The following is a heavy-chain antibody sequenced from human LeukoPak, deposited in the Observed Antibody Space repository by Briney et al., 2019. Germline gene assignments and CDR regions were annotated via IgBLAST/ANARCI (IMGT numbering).Heavy chain of an antibody. CDR2: ISNTGNAI. CDR1: GFTFSSYE. Sequence: PGGSLRLSCAASGFTFSSYEMNWVRQAPGKGLEWVSFISNTGNAIYYADSVKGRFTISRDNAKNSVYLQMNSLRVEDTALYYCARDPPGRQGYSPLDYWGQGTLVTVSS. D-gene: IGHD5-24*01. V-gene: IGHV3-48*03. CDR3: ARDPPGRQGYSPLDY. J-gene: IGHJ4*02.